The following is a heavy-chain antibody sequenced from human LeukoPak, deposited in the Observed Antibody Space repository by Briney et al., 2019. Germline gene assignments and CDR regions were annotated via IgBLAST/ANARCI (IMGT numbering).Heavy chain of an antibody. V-gene: IGHV3-21*04. Sequence: GGSLRLSCAASGFTFSSYSMNWVRQAPGKGLEWVSSISSTSNYIDYADSVKGRFTISRDNSKNALYLQMNSLRAGDTALYFCATDRVHPSNEPTNFHSWGQGTLVTVSS. CDR3: ATDRVHPSNEPTNFHS. CDR1: GFTFSSYS. D-gene: IGHD4-11*01. CDR2: ISSTSNYI. J-gene: IGHJ4*02.